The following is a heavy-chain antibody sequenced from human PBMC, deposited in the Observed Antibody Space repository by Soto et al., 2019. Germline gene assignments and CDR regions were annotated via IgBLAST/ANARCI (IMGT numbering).Heavy chain of an antibody. Sequence: EVQLVESGGGLVQPGGSLKLSCAASGFTFSGSAMHWVRQASGKGLEWVGRIRSKANSYATAYAVSVKGRFTISRDDSRNTAYLQMNSLKTEDTAVYYCARGVYDFWSGHPKRHDYWGQGTVVTVSS. CDR1: GFTFSGSA. CDR3: ARGVYDFWSGHPKRHDY. V-gene: IGHV3-73*02. CDR2: IRSKANSYAT. J-gene: IGHJ4*02. D-gene: IGHD3-3*01.